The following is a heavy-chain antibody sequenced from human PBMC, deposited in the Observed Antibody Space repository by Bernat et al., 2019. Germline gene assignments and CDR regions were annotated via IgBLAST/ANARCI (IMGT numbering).Heavy chain of an antibody. D-gene: IGHD2-15*01. CDR3: AREGSFDDFDY. Sequence: EVRLVESGGGLVQPGGSLRLSCAASGFIFSSYELNWVRQAPGKGLEWISYISSSGSAIYYADSVKGRFTISRDNAKNSLYLQMNNLRAEDTAVYYCAREGSFDDFDYWGQGTLVTVSS. J-gene: IGHJ4*02. CDR2: ISSSGSAI. V-gene: IGHV3-48*03. CDR1: GFIFSSYE.